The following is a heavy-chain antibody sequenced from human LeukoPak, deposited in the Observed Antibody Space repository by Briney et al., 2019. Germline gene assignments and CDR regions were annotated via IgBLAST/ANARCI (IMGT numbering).Heavy chain of an antibody. D-gene: IGHD3-16*01. CDR1: GYSFTNYG. CDR2: ISAHNGNT. Sequence: GASVKVSCKASGYSFTNYGISWVRQAPRQELEWMGWISAHNGNTNYAQKLQGRVTMTTDTSTSTAYMELRTLRSDDTAVYYCARDHSYASRGGSFDYWGQGTLVTVSS. CDR3: ARDHSYASRGGSFDY. J-gene: IGHJ4*02. V-gene: IGHV1-18*01.